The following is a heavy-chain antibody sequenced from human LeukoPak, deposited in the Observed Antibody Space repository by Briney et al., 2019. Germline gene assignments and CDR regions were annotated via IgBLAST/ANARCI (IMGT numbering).Heavy chain of an antibody. CDR3: ARSIVVVPAAMPLDC. J-gene: IGHJ4*02. V-gene: IGHV3-64*01. Sequence: GGSLRLSCAASGFTFSSYAMHWVRQAPGKGLEYVSAISSNGGSTYYANSVKGRFTISRDNSKNTLYLQMGSLRAEDMAVYYCARSIVVVPAAMPLDCWGQGTLVTVSS. CDR2: ISSNGGST. D-gene: IGHD2-2*01. CDR1: GFTFSSYA.